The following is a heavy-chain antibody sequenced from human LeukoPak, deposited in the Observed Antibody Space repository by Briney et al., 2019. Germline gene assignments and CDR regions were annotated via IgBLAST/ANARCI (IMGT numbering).Heavy chain of an antibody. J-gene: IGHJ6*03. D-gene: IGHD6-13*01. V-gene: IGHV3-21*01. CDR2: ISSSSSYI. CDR1: GFTFSSYS. CDR3: ARDAAVQQLDYYYYYMDV. Sequence: GGSLRLSCAASGFTFSSYSMNWVRQAPGKGLEWVSSISSSSSYIYYADSVKGRFTISRDNAKNSLYLQMNSLRAEDTAVYYCARDAAVQQLDYYYYYMDVWGKGTTVTISS.